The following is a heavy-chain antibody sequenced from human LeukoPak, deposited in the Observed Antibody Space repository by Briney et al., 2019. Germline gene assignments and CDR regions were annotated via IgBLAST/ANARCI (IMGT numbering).Heavy chain of an antibody. CDR1: GFTFSTYE. CDR2: IGSSGSTI. D-gene: IGHD3-16*01. CDR3: AGLGAFNY. V-gene: IGHV3-48*03. J-gene: IGHJ4*02. Sequence: GGSLILSCAASGFTFSTYEMNWVRQAPGKGLEWVSYIGSSGSTIYYADSVKGRFTISRDNAKNSLYLQLNSLRAEDTAVYYCAGLGAFNYWGQGTLVTVSS.